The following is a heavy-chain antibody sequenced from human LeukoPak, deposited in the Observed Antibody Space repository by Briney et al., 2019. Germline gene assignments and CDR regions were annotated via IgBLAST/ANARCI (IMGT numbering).Heavy chain of an antibody. J-gene: IGHJ6*02. V-gene: IGHV1-69*13. Sequence: ASVKVSCKASGGTFSSYAISWVRQAPGQGLEWMGGIIPIFGTANYAQKFQGRVTITADESTSTAYMELSSLRSEGTAVYYCARDQDTAMYYHYYGMDVWGQGTTVTVSS. CDR2: IIPIFGTA. CDR3: ARDQDTAMYYHYYGMDV. CDR1: GGTFSSYA. D-gene: IGHD5-18*01.